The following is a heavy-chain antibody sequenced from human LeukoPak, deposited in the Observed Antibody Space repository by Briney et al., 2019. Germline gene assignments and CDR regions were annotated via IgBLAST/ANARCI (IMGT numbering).Heavy chain of an antibody. CDR3: AKDLYSSSSNWFDP. CDR2: ISWNSGSI. Sequence: PGGSLRLSCAASGFTFDDYAMHWVRQAPGEGLELVSGISWNSGSIGYADSVKGRFTISRDNAKNSLYLQMNSLRAEDTASYYCAKDLYSSSSNWFDPWGQGTLVTVSS. V-gene: IGHV3-9*01. J-gene: IGHJ5*02. D-gene: IGHD6-13*01. CDR1: GFTFDDYA.